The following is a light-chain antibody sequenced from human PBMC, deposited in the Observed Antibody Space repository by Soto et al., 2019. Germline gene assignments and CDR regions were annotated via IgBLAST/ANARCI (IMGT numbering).Light chain of an antibody. Sequence: EIDLTQSPGTLSLSPGERATLSCRASRSVSSSYLAWYQQKPGQAPRLLIYGGTSRATGIPDRFSGSGSGTDFTLTISRLEPEDFAVYYCQQYGSSPWTFGQGTKVDIK. CDR3: QQYGSSPWT. J-gene: IGKJ1*01. CDR2: GGT. CDR1: RSVSSSY. V-gene: IGKV3-20*01.